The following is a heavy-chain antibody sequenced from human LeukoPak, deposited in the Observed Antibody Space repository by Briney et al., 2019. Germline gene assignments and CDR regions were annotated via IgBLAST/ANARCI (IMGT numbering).Heavy chain of an antibody. Sequence: ASVKVSCKASGYTFTGYYMHWVRQAPGQGLEWMGWINPNSGGTNYAQKFQGWVTMTRDTSISTAYMELSRLRSDDTAVYYCARGSYGSGSLRIEIDYWGQGTLVTVSS. V-gene: IGHV1-2*04. D-gene: IGHD3-10*01. CDR2: INPNSGGT. CDR3: ARGSYGSGSLRIEIDY. J-gene: IGHJ4*02. CDR1: GYTFTGYY.